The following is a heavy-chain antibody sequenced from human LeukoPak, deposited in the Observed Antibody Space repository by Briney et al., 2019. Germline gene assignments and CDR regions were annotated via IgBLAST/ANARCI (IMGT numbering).Heavy chain of an antibody. CDR2: INDSGST. Sequence: SETLSLTCTVSGGTISSGGYYWSWIRQHPGKGLVWLGYINDSGSTYYNPALKSRVSISVDTSKNQFSLRLSSVTAADTAVYYCARRPTGDPKFDYWGQGTLVTVSS. J-gene: IGHJ4*02. D-gene: IGHD7-27*01. CDR3: ARRPTGDPKFDY. V-gene: IGHV4-31*03. CDR1: GGTISSGGYY.